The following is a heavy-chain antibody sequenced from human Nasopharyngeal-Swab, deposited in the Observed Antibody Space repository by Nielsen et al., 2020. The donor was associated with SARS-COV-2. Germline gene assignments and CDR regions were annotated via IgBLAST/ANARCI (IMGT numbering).Heavy chain of an antibody. J-gene: IGHJ6*02. CDR3: ARGRGVADCRYYYYYGMDV. Sequence: WIRQPPGKGLEWIGYIYYSGSTNYNPSLKSRLTISVDTSKNQFSLKLSSVTAADTAVYYCARGRGVADCRYYYYYGMDVWGQGTTVTVSS. V-gene: IGHV4-59*01. CDR2: IYYSGST. D-gene: IGHD2-15*01.